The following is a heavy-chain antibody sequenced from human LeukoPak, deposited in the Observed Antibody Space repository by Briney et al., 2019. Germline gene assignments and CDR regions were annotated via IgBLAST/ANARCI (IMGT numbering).Heavy chain of an antibody. CDR1: GISISSNY. CDR2: IYNDETT. V-gene: IGHV3-53*01. Sequence: PGGSLRLSCAASGISISSNYMSWVRQVPGKGLEWVSLIYNDETTYYADFVKGRFTISRDNSNNTLSLEMNSLRDEDTAVYYCARVGYSRDWPHDAFDIWGQGTMVTVSS. J-gene: IGHJ3*02. CDR3: ARVGYSRDWPHDAFDI. D-gene: IGHD2-21*02.